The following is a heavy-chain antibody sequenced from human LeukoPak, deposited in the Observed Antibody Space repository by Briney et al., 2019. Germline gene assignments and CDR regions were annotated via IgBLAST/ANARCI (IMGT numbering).Heavy chain of an antibody. V-gene: IGHV3-7*04. Sequence: GGSLRLSCAASGFTFSSYWMSWVRQAPGKGLEWVANIKQGGSEKYYVDSVKGRFTISRDNAKNSLYLQMNSLRAEDTAVYYCARGLWFGELFFDYWGQGTLVTVSS. J-gene: IGHJ4*02. D-gene: IGHD3-10*01. CDR1: GFTFSSYW. CDR3: ARGLWFGELFFDY. CDR2: IKQGGSEK.